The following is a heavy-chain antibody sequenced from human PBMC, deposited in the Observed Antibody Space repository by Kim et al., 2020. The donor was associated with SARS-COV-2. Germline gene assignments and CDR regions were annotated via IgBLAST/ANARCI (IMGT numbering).Heavy chain of an antibody. V-gene: IGHV3-15*01. CDR3: TTDNHFDYGDYRSYGY. CDR2: IKSKTDGGTT. Sequence: GGSLRLSCAASGFTFSNAWMSWVRQAPGKGLEWVGRIKSKTDGGTTDYAAPVKGRFTISRDDSKNTLYLQMNSLKTEDTAVYYCTTDNHFDYGDYRSYGYWGQGTLVTVSS. D-gene: IGHD4-17*01. J-gene: IGHJ4*02. CDR1: GFTFSNAW.